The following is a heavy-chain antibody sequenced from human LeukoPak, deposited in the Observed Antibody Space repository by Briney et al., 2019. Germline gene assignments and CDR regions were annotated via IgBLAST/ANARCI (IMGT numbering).Heavy chain of an antibody. V-gene: IGHV4-34*01. CDR3: ARGGIAARQTYFDY. CDR2: INHSGST. CDR1: GGSFSGYY. D-gene: IGHD6-6*01. Sequence: SETLSLTCAVYGGSFSGYYWSWIRQPPGKGLEWIGEINHSGSTNYNPSLKSRVTISVDTSKNQFSLKLSSVTAADTAVYYCARGGIAARQTYFDYWGQGTLVTVSS. J-gene: IGHJ4*02.